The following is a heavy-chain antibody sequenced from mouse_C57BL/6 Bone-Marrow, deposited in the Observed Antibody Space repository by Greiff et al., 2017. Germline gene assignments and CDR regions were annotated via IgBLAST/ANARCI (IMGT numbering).Heavy chain of an antibody. V-gene: IGHV3-6*01. Sequence: EVKLMESGPGLVKPSQSLSLTCSVTGYSITSGYYWNWIRQFPGNKLEWMGYISYDGSNNYNPSLKNRISITRDTSKNQFFLKLNSVTTEDTATXYCARDNWDYFDYWGQGTTLTVSS. J-gene: IGHJ2*01. CDR3: ARDNWDYFDY. CDR2: ISYDGSN. D-gene: IGHD4-1*01. CDR1: GYSITSGYY.